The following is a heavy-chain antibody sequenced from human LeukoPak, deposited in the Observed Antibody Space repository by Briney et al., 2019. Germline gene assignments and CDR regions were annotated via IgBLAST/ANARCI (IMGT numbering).Heavy chain of an antibody. D-gene: IGHD3-10*01. J-gene: IGHJ4*02. CDR3: ARDPTEGFEELLSPPDY. CDR2: ISWNSGSI. CDR1: GFTFDDYA. V-gene: IGHV3-9*03. Sequence: PGRSLRLSCAASGFTFDDYAMHWVRQAPGKGLEWVSGISWNSGSIGYADSVKGRFTISRDNAKNSLYLQMNSLRAEDMALYYCARDPTEGFEELLSPPDYWGQGTLVTVSS.